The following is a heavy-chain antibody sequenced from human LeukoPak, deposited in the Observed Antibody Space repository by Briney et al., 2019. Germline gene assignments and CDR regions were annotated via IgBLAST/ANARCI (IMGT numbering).Heavy chain of an antibody. Sequence: LGESLQISCSGVGHSFTTYWITWVRPVPGKGREWVGMIYPRDSDTRYSPSFEGQVTMSADRSTRTAFLQWSSLKASDTAIYYCARTFPGGGYPVRDEMWGLGTQVIVSA. CDR1: GHSFTTYW. CDR3: ARTFPGGGYPVRDEM. J-gene: IGHJ4*02. D-gene: IGHD5-18*01. CDR2: IYPRDSDT. V-gene: IGHV5-51*01.